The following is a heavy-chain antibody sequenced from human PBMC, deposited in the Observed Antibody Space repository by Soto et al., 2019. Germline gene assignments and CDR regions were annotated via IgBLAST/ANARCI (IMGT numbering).Heavy chain of an antibody. CDR2: TYYRSKWYN. Sequence: SQTLSLTCAISGDSVSSNSAAWNWIRQSPSRGLEWLGRTYYRSKWYNDYAVSVKSRITINPDTSKNQFSLQLNSVTPEDTAVYYCARIIVVRGVHYYYYMDVWGKGTTVTVSS. V-gene: IGHV6-1*01. CDR3: ARIIVVRGVHYYYYMDV. D-gene: IGHD3-10*01. CDR1: GDSVSSNSAA. J-gene: IGHJ6*03.